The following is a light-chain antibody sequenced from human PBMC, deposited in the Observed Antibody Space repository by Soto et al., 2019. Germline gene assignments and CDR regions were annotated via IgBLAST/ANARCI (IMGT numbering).Light chain of an antibody. Sequence: IVMTKYTVTLSVSRGERATLSCRASQNISRSLAWYQQKPGQGPSLLIYGASSRATGIPDRFSGSGSGTDFTLTISRLEPEDFAVYYCQQYGSSPRTFGQGTKWIS. CDR3: QQYGSSPRT. CDR1: QNISRS. CDR2: GAS. V-gene: IGKV3-20*01. J-gene: IGKJ1*01.